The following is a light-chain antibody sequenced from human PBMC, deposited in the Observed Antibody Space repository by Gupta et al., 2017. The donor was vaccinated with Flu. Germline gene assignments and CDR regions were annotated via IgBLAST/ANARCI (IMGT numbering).Light chain of an antibody. V-gene: IGLV1-40*01. Sequence: SVLKQPPSVSGAPGQRVTISCTGSSSNIGAGYDVHWYQQLPGTAPKLLIYGNSNRPSGVPDRFSGSKSGTSASLAITGLQAEDEADYYCQSYDSSLSGSRVFGGGTKLTVL. CDR1: SSNIGAGYD. CDR3: QSYDSSLSGSRV. J-gene: IGLJ3*02. CDR2: GNS.